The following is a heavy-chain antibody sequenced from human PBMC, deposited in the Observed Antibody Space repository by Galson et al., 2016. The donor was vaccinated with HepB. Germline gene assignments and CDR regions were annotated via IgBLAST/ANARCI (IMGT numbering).Heavy chain of an antibody. V-gene: IGHV4-39*07. CDR3: ARGAYCGGDCLWYYHGMDV. CDR2: IYYTGST. D-gene: IGHD2-21*02. Sequence: SETLSLTCTVSGGSISISSYYWGWIRQPPGKGLEWIGIIYYTGSTYYKPSLKSRVSMSVGMSTNQFSLKLSSVTAADTAVYYCARGAYCGGDCLWYYHGMDVWGQGTTVTVSS. J-gene: IGHJ6*02. CDR1: GGSISISSYY.